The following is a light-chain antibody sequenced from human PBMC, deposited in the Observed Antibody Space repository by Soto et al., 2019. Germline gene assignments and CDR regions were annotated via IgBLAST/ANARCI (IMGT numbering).Light chain of an antibody. CDR3: SSSTSSSTGV. CDR2: EVS. CDR1: SSDVGGYNY. Sequence: QSALTQPASVSGSPGQSITISCTGTSSDVGGYNYVSWYQQHPGKAPKRMIYEVSNRPSGVSNRFSGSKSGNTASLTISGLQAEDEADYYCSSSTSSSTGVFGGGTKLTVL. J-gene: IGLJ2*01. V-gene: IGLV2-14*01.